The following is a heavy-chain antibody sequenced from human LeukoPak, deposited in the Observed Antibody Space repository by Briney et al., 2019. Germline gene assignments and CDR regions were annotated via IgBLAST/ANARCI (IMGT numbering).Heavy chain of an antibody. CDR1: GGSISNYY. D-gene: IGHD3-22*01. Sequence: SETLSLTCTVSGGSISNYYWSWIRQPPGKGLEWIGYIYYSGSTNYNPSLKSRVTISVDTSKNQFSLNLSSVTAADTAMYYCARDRSPEGYYNSSHWDYYHGMDVWGQGTTVTVSS. CDR2: IYYSGST. J-gene: IGHJ6*02. V-gene: IGHV4-59*01. CDR3: ARDRSPEGYYNSSHWDYYHGMDV.